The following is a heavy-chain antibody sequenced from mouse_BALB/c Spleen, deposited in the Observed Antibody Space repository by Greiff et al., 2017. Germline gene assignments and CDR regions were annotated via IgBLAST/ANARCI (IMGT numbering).Heavy chain of an antibody. V-gene: IGHV1S135*01. CDR2: IDPYNGGT. J-gene: IGHJ2*01. CDR1: GYSFTGYN. CDR3: ARGDGNYYFDY. Sequence: EVQLQESGPELGKPGASVKISCKASGYSFTGYNMYWVKQSHRKSLEWIGYIDPYNGGTSYNQKSKGKATLTVDKSSSTAYMHLNSLTSEDSAIYYCARGDGNYYFDYWGQGTTLTVSS. D-gene: IGHD2-1*01.